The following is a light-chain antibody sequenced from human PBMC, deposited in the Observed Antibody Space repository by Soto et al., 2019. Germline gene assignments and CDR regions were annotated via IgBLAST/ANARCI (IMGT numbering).Light chain of an antibody. CDR3: QQYNNWPLLT. CDR2: GAS. Sequence: EIVMTQSPATLSVSPGERATLSCRASQSVSSNLAWYQQKPGQAPRLLIYGASTRATGIPARFSGSGSGTAFTLTINSLQSNDFAVYNCQQYNNWPLLTFGGGTKVEIK. CDR1: QSVSSN. V-gene: IGKV3D-15*01. J-gene: IGKJ4*01.